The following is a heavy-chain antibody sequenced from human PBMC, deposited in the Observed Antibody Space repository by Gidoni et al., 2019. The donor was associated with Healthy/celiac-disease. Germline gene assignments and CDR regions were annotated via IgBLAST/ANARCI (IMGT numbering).Heavy chain of an antibody. V-gene: IGHV3-33*01. CDR1: GFTFRSSG. CDR3: ARDRIILNMDDYGMDV. J-gene: IGHJ6*02. D-gene: IGHD3-10*01. Sequence: QVQLVESGGGVVQPGRSLRLSCAASGFTFRSSGMPWVRQAPGKGLEWVAVIWYDGSNKYYADSVKGRFTISRDNSKNTLYLQMNSLRAEDTAVYYCARDRIILNMDDYGMDVWGQGTTVTVSS. CDR2: IWYDGSNK.